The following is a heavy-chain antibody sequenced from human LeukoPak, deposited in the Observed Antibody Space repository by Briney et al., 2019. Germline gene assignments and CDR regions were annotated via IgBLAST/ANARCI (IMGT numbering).Heavy chain of an antibody. CDR3: ARDLTHYFDY. J-gene: IGHJ4*02. CDR1: GFTFSSYG. CDR2: IWYDGSNK. V-gene: IGHV3-33*01. Sequence: GGSLRLSCAASGFTFSSYGIHWVRQAPGKGLEWVAVIWYDGSNKYYADSVKGRFTISRDNSKSTMYLQMNSLRVEDTAVYYCARDLTHYFDYWGQGTLVTVSS.